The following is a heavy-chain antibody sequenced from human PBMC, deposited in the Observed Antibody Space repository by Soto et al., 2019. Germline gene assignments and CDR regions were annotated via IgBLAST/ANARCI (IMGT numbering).Heavy chain of an antibody. Sequence: EVQLVQSGAEVKKPGESLEISCKGSGYSFTNYYIAWVRQLPGKGLEWMGIINPGDSDTRYNPSFQGQVTMSADKSISTAYLQWGSLQASDTAMYYCAISYPLGSGYSYYGMDVWGQGTTVTVSS. J-gene: IGHJ6*02. D-gene: IGHD3-16*01. V-gene: IGHV5-51*01. CDR3: AISYPLGSGYSYYGMDV. CDR2: INPGDSDT. CDR1: GYSFTNYY.